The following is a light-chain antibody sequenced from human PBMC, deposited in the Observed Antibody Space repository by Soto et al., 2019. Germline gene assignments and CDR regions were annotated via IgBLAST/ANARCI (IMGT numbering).Light chain of an antibody. CDR2: RAS. CDR1: QTVYNGF. J-gene: IGKJ1*01. Sequence: ENVLTQSPGTLSLSPGERATLSCRASQTVYNGFLAWYQQKPGQAPRLLIYRASSRATGIPDRCSGSGSGTDFALTISSLEPEDFAVYYCQQYVSSPRTFGQGTKVEI. V-gene: IGKV3-20*01. CDR3: QQYVSSPRT.